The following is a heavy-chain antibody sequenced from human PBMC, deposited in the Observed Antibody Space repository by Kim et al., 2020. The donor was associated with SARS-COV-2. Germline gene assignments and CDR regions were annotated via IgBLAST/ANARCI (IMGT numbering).Heavy chain of an antibody. CDR1: GFTFSSYT. Sequence: GGSLRLSCAASGFTFSSYTMSWVRQAPGKGLEWVAGISGGSVTISYADSVKGRFTISRDNSKNTVYLQMNSLRADDTAVYYCAKLTGSAAVAYWGQGNL. J-gene: IGHJ4*02. V-gene: IGHV3-23*01. CDR3: AKLTGSAAVAY. CDR2: ISGGSVTI. D-gene: IGHD1-20*01.